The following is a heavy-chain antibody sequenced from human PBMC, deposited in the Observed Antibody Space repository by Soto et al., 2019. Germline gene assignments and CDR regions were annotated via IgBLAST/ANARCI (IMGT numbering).Heavy chain of an antibody. J-gene: IGHJ6*02. CDR1: GGSVNNANYF. CDR2: IYYSGST. Sequence: QVRLEESGPGLVKPSETLSPICSVSGGSVNNANYFWNWIRHHPENGLEWIGYIYYSGSTRYNQSLTPRATLSMATSNNQVSLRLNSVTVADTAVYFCARDADYGGSRGGMDVWGRGTTVNV. CDR3: ARDADYGGSRGGMDV. V-gene: IGHV4-31*03. D-gene: IGHD4-17*01.